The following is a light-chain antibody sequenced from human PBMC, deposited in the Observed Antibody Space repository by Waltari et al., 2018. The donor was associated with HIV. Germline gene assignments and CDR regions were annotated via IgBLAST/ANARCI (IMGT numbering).Light chain of an antibody. CDR2: GAS. V-gene: IGKV3-15*01. CDR3: QQYNDWPLT. CDR1: QRVSNN. J-gene: IGKJ4*01. Sequence: EIVMTQSPATLSVSPGDRVTLPCRASQRVSNNLAWYQQKPGQSPRLLIYGASTRATGIPVTFSGRGSGTEFTLTISSLQSEDFAIYYCQQYNDWPLTFGGGTKVDI.